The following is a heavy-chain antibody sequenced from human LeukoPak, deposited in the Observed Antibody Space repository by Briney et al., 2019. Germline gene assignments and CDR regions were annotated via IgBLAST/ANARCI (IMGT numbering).Heavy chain of an antibody. Sequence: QPGGSLRLSCAASGVTFSSFAMTWVRQAPGKGLVWVSRINSDGSSPSYADSVKGRFTTSRDNAKNTLYLQMNSLRAEDTAVYYCAREGGYDPFEYWGQGTLVTVSS. D-gene: IGHD5-12*01. CDR3: AREGGYDPFEY. V-gene: IGHV3-74*01. CDR1: GVTFSSFA. CDR2: INSDGSSP. J-gene: IGHJ4*02.